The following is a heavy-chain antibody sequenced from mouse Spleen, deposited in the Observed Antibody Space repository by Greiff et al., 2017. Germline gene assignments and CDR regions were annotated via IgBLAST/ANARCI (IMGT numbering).Heavy chain of an antibody. V-gene: IGHV1-63*02. J-gene: IGHJ4*01. Sequence: VQRVESGAELVRPGTSVKMSCKAAGYTFTNYWIGWVKQRPGHGLEWIGDIYPGGGYTNYNEKFKGKATLTADTSSSTAYMQLSSLTSEDSAIYYCANSHYYGSHYYAMDYWGQGTSVTVSS. CDR1: GYTFTNYW. CDR3: ANSHYYGSHYYAMDY. CDR2: IYPGGGYT. D-gene: IGHD1-2*01.